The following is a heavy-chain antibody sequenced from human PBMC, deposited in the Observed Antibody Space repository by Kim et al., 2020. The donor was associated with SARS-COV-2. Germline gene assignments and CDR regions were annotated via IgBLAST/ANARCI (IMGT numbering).Heavy chain of an antibody. Sequence: SVKVSCKASGGTFSSYAISWVRQAPGQGLEWMGGIIPIFGTANYAQKFQGRVTITADESTSTAYMELSSLRSEDTAVYYCARLGRDGYNRDFDYWGQGTLVTVSS. V-gene: IGHV1-69*13. CDR2: IIPIFGTA. CDR3: ARLGRDGYNRDFDY. CDR1: GGTFSSYA. J-gene: IGHJ4*02. D-gene: IGHD5-12*01.